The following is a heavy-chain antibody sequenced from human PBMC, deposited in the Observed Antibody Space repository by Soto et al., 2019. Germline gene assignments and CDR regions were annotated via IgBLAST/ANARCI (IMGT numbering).Heavy chain of an antibody. Sequence: ASVKVSCKASGYTFTSYGISWVRQAPGQGLEWMGWISAYNGNTNYAQKLQGRVTMTTDTSTSTAYMELRSLRPDDTAVYYCARGPAMGYYYYGMDVWGQGTTVTVSS. CDR2: ISAYNGNT. J-gene: IGHJ6*02. V-gene: IGHV1-18*01. D-gene: IGHD5-18*01. CDR3: ARGPAMGYYYYGMDV. CDR1: GYTFTSYG.